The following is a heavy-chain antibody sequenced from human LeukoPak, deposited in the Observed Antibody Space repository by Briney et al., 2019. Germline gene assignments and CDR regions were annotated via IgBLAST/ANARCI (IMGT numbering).Heavy chain of an antibody. CDR2: INHSGST. CDR3: ARAGRPYATTTRRRYYYMDV. CDR1: GGSFSGYY. J-gene: IGHJ6*03. D-gene: IGHD1-1*01. V-gene: IGHV4-34*01. Sequence: PSETLSLTCAVYGGSFSGYYWSWIRQPPGKGLEWIGEINHSGSTNYNPSLKSRVTISVDTSKNQFPLKLSSVTAADTAVYYCARAGRPYATTTRRRYYYMDVWGKGTTVTVSS.